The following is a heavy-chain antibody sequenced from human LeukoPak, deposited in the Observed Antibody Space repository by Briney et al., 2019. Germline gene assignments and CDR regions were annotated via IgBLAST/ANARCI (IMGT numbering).Heavy chain of an antibody. D-gene: IGHD3-3*01. Sequence: GASVKVSCKASGYTFTSYGISWVRQAPGQGLEWMGWISAHNGNTNYAQKLQGRVTMTTDTSTSTAYMELSRLRSDDTAVYYCARDRYDFWWNYYYYMDVWGKGTTVTVSS. CDR3: ARDRYDFWWNYYYYMDV. CDR2: ISAHNGNT. V-gene: IGHV1-18*01. CDR1: GYTFTSYG. J-gene: IGHJ6*03.